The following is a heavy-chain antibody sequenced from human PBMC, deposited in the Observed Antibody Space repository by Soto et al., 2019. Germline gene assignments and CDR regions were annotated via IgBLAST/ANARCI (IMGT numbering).Heavy chain of an antibody. CDR1: GVPLISKK. CDR2: ISYDGSNK. D-gene: IGHD6-19*01. Sequence: VAPGVPLISKKNHWVRQAPGKGLEWVAVISYDGSNKYYADSVKGRFTISRDNSKNTLYLQMNSLRAEDTAVYYCAKDPGSSSCWYYFDYWGPGTLFTVS. V-gene: IGHV3-30*18. J-gene: IGHJ4*02. CDR3: AKDPGSSSCWYYFDY.